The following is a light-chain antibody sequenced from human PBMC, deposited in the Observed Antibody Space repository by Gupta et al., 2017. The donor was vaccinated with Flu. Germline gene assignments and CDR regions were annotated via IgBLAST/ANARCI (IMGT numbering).Light chain of an antibody. J-gene: IGLJ3*02. Sequence: QSALTQPASVSGSPGQSITISCTGTNSDVGAYNLVSWYQQHPGKAPLLMIYEGSQQPSVVSNRFSGFKSDNTASLTISGLQAEDEAHYYCCSYAGKRTWVFGGGTKVTVL. V-gene: IGLV2-23*01. CDR2: EGS. CDR1: NSDVGAYNL. CDR3: CSYAGKRTWV.